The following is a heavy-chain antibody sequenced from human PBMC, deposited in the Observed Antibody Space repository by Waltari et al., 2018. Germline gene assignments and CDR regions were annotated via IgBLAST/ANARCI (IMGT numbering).Heavy chain of an antibody. D-gene: IGHD3-22*01. Sequence: EVELEESGGGLVRPGGSLRLSCAGSGFTFGTYRVNRVRQTPGKGLEWVSYISNTAATIFYADSVKGRFTISRDNAENAVYLQMHSLRAEDTAVYYCARSSGYDVFEIWGQGTMVTVSS. V-gene: IGHV3-48*04. CDR1: GFTFGTYR. CDR3: ARSSGYDVFEI. CDR2: ISNTAATI. J-gene: IGHJ3*02.